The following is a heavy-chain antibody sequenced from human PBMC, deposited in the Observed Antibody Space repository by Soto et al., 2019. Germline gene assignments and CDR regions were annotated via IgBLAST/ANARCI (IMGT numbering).Heavy chain of an antibody. D-gene: IGHD3-9*01. J-gene: IGHJ5*02. CDR2: IKSFNGDT. CDR3: ARVVSPYYDVLTGNWFDP. V-gene: IGHV1-2*02. CDR1: GYTFTGYY. Sequence: QVQLVQSGAEVKEPGASVKVSCKASGYTFTGYYMHWARQAPGQGLEWMGWIKSFNGDTNYAQKCQGRVTLTRDTSISTAYMELSSLESDDTAVYYCARVVSPYYDVLTGNWFDPWGQGTLVTVSS.